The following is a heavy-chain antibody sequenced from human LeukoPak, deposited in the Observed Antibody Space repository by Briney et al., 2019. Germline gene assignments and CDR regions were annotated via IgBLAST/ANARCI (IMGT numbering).Heavy chain of an antibody. D-gene: IGHD6-6*01. CDR1: GYSFTSYW. J-gene: IGHJ4*02. CDR3: ANQIAARPGGFDY. V-gene: IGHV5-51*01. CDR2: IYPGDSET. Sequence: GESLKISCKGSGYSFTSYWIGWVRQMPGKGLEWMGIIYPGDSETRYSPSFQGQVTISADKSISTVYLQWSSLKASDTAMYYCANQIAARPGGFDYRGQGTLVTVSS.